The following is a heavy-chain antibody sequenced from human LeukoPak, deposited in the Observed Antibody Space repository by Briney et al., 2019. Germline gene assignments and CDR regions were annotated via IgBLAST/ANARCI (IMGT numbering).Heavy chain of an antibody. J-gene: IGHJ4*02. D-gene: IGHD1-26*01. CDR3: ARLVGATLGYFDY. Sequence: ASVKVSCKASGYTFTGYYMHWVRQAPGQGLEWMGWINPNSGGTNYAQKFQGRVTMTRDTSISTAYMELGSLRSEDTAVYYCARLVGATLGYFDYWGQGTLVTVSS. V-gene: IGHV1-2*02. CDR2: INPNSGGT. CDR1: GYTFTGYY.